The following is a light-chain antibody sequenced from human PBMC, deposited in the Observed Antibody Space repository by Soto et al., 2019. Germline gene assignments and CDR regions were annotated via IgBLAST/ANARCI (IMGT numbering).Light chain of an antibody. Sequence: QSALTQPRSVSGSPGQSVTISCTGTSSDVGGYDYVSWFQHHPGKVPKLMIYDVTKRPSGVPDRFSASKSGNTASLTISGLQAEDEDDYYCCSYGGDFWVFGGGTKLTVL. J-gene: IGLJ3*02. CDR2: DVT. CDR3: CSYGGDFWV. CDR1: SSDVGGYDY. V-gene: IGLV2-11*01.